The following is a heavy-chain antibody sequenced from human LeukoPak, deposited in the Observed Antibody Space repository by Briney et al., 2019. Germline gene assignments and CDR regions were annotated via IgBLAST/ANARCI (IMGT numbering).Heavy chain of an antibody. J-gene: IGHJ4*02. CDR2: IYYSGST. V-gene: IGHV4-59*01. D-gene: IGHD4-17*01. Sequence: SSETLSLTCTVSGGSISSYYWCWIRQPPGKGLEWIGYIYYSGSTNYNPSLKSRVTISVDTSKNQFSLKLSSVTAADTAVYYCARGYGDFRVEGRYFHSWGQGTLVTVSS. CDR1: GGSISSYY. CDR3: ARGYGDFRVEGRYFHS.